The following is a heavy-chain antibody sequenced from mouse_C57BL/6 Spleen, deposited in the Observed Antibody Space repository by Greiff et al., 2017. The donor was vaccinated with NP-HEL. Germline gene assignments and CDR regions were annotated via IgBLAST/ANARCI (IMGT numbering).Heavy chain of an antibody. D-gene: IGHD1-1*01. CDR2: INPNYGTT. CDR1: GYSFTDYN. Sequence: EVQLQQSGPELVKPGASVKISCKASGYSFTDYNMNWVKQSNGKSLEWIGVINPNYGTTSYNQKFKGKATLTVDPSSSTDYMQLNSLTSGDSAVYYCAKEGYGSSYGYLGVWGTGTTVTVSS. CDR3: AKEGYGSSYGYLGV. J-gene: IGHJ1*03. V-gene: IGHV1-39*01.